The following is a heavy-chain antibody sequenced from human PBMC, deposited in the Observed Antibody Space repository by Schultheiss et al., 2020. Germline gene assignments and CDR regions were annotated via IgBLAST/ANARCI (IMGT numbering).Heavy chain of an antibody. Sequence: GGSLRLSCAASGFTFSNYGMHWVRQAPGKGLEWVAFIRNDGRSKYYADSVKGRFTISRDNSKNTLYLQMNSLRAEDTAVYYCASGVGAKGDYFDYWGQGTLVTVSS. CDR1: GFTFSNYG. CDR3: ASGVGAKGDYFDY. D-gene: IGHD1-26*01. J-gene: IGHJ4*02. CDR2: IRNDGRSK. V-gene: IGHV3-30*02.